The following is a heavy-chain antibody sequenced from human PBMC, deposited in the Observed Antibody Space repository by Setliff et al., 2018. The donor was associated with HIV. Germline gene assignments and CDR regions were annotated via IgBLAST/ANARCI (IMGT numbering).Heavy chain of an antibody. D-gene: IGHD3-22*01. J-gene: IGHJ3*02. V-gene: IGHV4-59*08. CDR1: GGSIISYY. CDR2: IYYSGFT. Sequence: PSETLSLTCTVSGGSIISYYWSWIRQPPGKGLEWIGYIYYSGFTYYNPSLKSRVSIAVDTSKNQISLRLSSVTVADTAVYYCARHCDYDRSSSYFRAFDIWGQGTMVTVSS. CDR3: ARHCDYDRSSSYFRAFDI.